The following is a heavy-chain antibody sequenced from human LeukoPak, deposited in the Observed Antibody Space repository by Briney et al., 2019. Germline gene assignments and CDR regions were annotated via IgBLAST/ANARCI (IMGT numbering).Heavy chain of an antibody. CDR1: GVSFSGLY. J-gene: IGHJ5*02. V-gene: IGHV4-34*01. CDR3: AVGYCTNGVCGGS. CDR2: SNPTGST. Sequence: SETLSLTCAVYGVSFSGLYLNWIRQPPGKGLECIGESNPTGSTNYNPSLKSRVTMSLDTSKNQFSLKLSSVTAADRAGYYCAVGYCTNGVCGGSWGQGTLVTVSS. D-gene: IGHD2-8*01.